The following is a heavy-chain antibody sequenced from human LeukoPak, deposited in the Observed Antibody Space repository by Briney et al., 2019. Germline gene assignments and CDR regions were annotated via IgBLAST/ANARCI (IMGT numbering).Heavy chain of an antibody. Sequence: GGSLRLSCAASGFTVSSNYMSWVRQPPGKGLEWVSVLYSGGSTYDADSVKGRFTISRDNPKNTLYLQMNSLRAGDTAVYFCAGLGSTVKHFDYWGQGTLVTVSS. J-gene: IGHJ4*02. CDR2: LYSGGST. V-gene: IGHV3-66*01. D-gene: IGHD4-17*01. CDR3: AGLGSTVKHFDY. CDR1: GFTVSSNY.